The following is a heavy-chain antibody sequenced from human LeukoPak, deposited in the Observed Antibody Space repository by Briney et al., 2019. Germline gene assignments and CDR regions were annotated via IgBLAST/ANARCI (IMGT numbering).Heavy chain of an antibody. D-gene: IGHD6-13*01. CDR1: GYSFTSYW. J-gene: IGHJ3*02. V-gene: IGHV5-51*01. CDR3: ARSDALKYSSSWQLNSWDAFDI. CDR2: IYPGDSDT. Sequence: GESLKISCKGSGYSFTSYWIGWVRQMPGKGLEWMGIIYPGDSDTRYSPSFQGQVTISADKSISTAYLQWSSLKASDTAMYYCARSDALKYSSSWQLNSWDAFDIWGQGTMVTVSS.